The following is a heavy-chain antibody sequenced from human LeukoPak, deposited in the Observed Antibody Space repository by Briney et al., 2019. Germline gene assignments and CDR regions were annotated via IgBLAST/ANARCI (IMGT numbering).Heavy chain of an antibody. CDR1: GFTFSSYS. Sequence: PGGSLRLSCAASGFTFSSYSMSWVRQAPGKGLEWVSSISSISSYIYYADSVKGRFTISRDKAKNSLYQQMNSLRAEDSTVYYCARLSPVLLWFGDHWGQGTLVTVSS. CDR3: ARLSPVLLWFGDH. J-gene: IGHJ4*02. D-gene: IGHD3-10*01. CDR2: ISSISSYI. V-gene: IGHV3-21*01.